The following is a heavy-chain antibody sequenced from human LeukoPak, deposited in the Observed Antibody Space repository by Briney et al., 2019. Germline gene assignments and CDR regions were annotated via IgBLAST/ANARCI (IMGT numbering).Heavy chain of an antibody. CDR1: GFTVTNYY. V-gene: IGHV3-66*01. CDR2: IYSGGDT. CDR3: TRDPDG. Sequence: GGSLRLSCAASGFTVTNYYMSWVRQAPGKGLEWVSVIYSGGDTFHADSVKGRFTLSRDNSKNILYLQMNSLRAEDTAVYYCTRDPDGWGQGTLVNVSS. J-gene: IGHJ4*02.